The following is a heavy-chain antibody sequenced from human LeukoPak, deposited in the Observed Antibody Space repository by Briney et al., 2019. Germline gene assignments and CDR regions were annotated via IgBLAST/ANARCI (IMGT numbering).Heavy chain of an antibody. CDR2: INSDGSST. Sequence: PGGSLRLSCAASGLTFSSYWMHWVRQAPGKGLVWVSHINSDGSSTTYADSVKGRFTISRDNAKNTLYLQMNTLRAEDTAVYYCARDSLGFDYWGQGTPVTVSS. V-gene: IGHV3-74*01. CDR3: ARDSLGFDY. CDR1: GLTFSSYW. J-gene: IGHJ4*02.